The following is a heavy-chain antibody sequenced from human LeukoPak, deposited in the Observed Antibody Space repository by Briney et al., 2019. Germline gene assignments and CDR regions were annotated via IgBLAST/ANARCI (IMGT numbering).Heavy chain of an antibody. CDR1: GFAFSTYW. D-gene: IGHD2-21*01. Sequence: GGSLRLSCAASGFAFSTYWMTWVRQAPGKGLEWVANIKEGGSEKYYVDSVKGRFTISRDNAKNSLYLQITSLRADETAVYYCARGDRRFEYWGQGTLVTVSS. CDR2: IKEGGSEK. J-gene: IGHJ4*02. V-gene: IGHV3-7*01. CDR3: ARGDRRFEY.